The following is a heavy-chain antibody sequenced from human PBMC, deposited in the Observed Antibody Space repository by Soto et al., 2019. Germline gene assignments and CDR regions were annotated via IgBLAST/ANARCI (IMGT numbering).Heavy chain of an antibody. V-gene: IGHV4-59*08. CDR2: IYYTGTT. CDR3: ARLGGYYQALDT. Sequence: QVQLQESGPGLVKPSETLSLTCTVSGGSISPYYWSWIRQSPGKGLEWIGYIYYTGTTRYNPSLKSRVTILVDTSKNKFSLKLSSVTAADTAVYYCARLGGYYQALDTWGQGALVTVSS. J-gene: IGHJ5*02. CDR1: GGSISPYY. D-gene: IGHD3-22*01.